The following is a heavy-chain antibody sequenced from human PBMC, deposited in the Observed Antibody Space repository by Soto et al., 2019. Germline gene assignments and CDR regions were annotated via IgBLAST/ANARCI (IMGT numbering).Heavy chain of an antibody. J-gene: IGHJ5*02. CDR1: GFTFSSYA. CDR3: ARLTTVTTNWFDP. V-gene: IGHV3-30-3*01. Sequence: QVQLVESGGGVVQPGRSLRLSCAASGFTFSSYAMHWVRQAPGKGLEWVAVISYDGSNKYYADSVKGRFTISRDNSKNTLYLQMNSLRAEDTAVYYCARLTTVTTNWFDPWGQGTLVTVSS. CDR2: ISYDGSNK. D-gene: IGHD4-17*01.